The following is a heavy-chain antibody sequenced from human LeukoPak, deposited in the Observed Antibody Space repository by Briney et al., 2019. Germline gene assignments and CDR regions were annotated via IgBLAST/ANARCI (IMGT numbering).Heavy chain of an antibody. V-gene: IGHV3-23*01. D-gene: IGHD1-26*01. Sequence: PGGSLRLSCTGSGFTFSNYVMSWVRQAPGKRLEWVSGISDSGDDTDYADSVKGRFTISRDNSKNTLYLQMHSLGAEDTAVYYCAKPSGRHPNYYFDYWGQGTLVTVSS. CDR3: AKPSGRHPNYYFDY. CDR1: GFTFSNYV. CDR2: ISDSGDDT. J-gene: IGHJ4*02.